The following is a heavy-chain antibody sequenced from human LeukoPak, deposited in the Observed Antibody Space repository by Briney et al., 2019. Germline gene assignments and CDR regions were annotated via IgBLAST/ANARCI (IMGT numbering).Heavy chain of an antibody. CDR1: EFTFNSHT. J-gene: IGHJ6*03. Sequence: GGSLRLSCAASEFTFNSHTMAWVRQAPGKGLECVSYISGSGSVIYYADSVKGQFTISRDNAKNSLHLQMNSLRAEDTAVYYCARGLYYMDVWGKGTTVTVSS. V-gene: IGHV3-48*01. CDR3: ARGLYYMDV. CDR2: ISGSGSVI.